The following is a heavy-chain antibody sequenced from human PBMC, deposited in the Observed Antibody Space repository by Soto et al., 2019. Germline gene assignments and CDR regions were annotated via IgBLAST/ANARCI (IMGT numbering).Heavy chain of an antibody. CDR2: INSDGSST. CDR1: GFTFSSYW. CDR3: ALAAAGTWYGMDV. D-gene: IGHD6-13*01. V-gene: IGHV3-74*01. J-gene: IGHJ6*02. Sequence: PGGSLRLSSAASGFTFSSYWMHWVRQAPGKGLVWVSRINSDGSSTSYADSVKGRFTISRDNAKNTLYLQMNSLRAEDTAVYYCALAAAGTWYGMDVWGQGTTVTVSS.